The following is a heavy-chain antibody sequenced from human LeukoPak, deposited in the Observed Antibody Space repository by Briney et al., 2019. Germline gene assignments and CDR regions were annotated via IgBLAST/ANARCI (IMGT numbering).Heavy chain of an antibody. V-gene: IGHV3-7*01. CDR2: IKQGGSEK. D-gene: IGHD1-26*01. CDR1: GFTFSIYW. CDR3: ARVSSSMGGATDY. J-gene: IGHJ4*02. Sequence: HPGGSLRLSCAASGFTFSIYWMHWVRQAPGKGLEWVANIKQGGSEKYYVDSVKGRFTISRDNAKNSLYLEMNSLRAEDTAVYYCARVSSSMGGATDYWGQGTLVTVSS.